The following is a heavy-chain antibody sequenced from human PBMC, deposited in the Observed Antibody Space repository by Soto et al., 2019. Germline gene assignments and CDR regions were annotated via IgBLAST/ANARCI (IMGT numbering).Heavy chain of an antibody. CDR1: GGTFSTYA. V-gene: IGHV1-69*12. Sequence: QVQLVQSGAEVKKPGSSVKVSCKASGGTFSTYAISWVRQAPGQGLEWMGGIIPIFGTADYARKFQGRVTITADESTITAYMELSSLRSEDTAVYYCATQGLPTYYFYAMDVWGQGTTVTVSS. D-gene: IGHD5-18*01. J-gene: IGHJ6*02. CDR2: IIPIFGTA. CDR3: ATQGLPTYYFYAMDV.